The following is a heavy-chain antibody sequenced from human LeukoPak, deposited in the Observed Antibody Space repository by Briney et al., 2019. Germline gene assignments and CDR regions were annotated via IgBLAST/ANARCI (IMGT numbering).Heavy chain of an antibody. V-gene: IGHV4-34*01. Sequence: SETLSLTCAVYGGSFSGYYWSWIRQPPGKGLEWIGEINHSGSTNYNPSLKSRVTISVDTSKNQFSLKLSSVTAADTAVYYCARGLRGSLRLGRWFDPWGQGTLVTVSS. J-gene: IGHJ5*02. CDR1: GGSFSGYY. CDR2: INHSGST. D-gene: IGHD3-10*01. CDR3: ARGLRGSLRLGRWFDP.